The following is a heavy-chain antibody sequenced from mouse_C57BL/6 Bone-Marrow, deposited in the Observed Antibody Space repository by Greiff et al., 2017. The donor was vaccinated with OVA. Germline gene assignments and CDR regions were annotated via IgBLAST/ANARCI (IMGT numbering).Heavy chain of an antibody. CDR1: GYAFSSSW. Sequence: QVQLKESGPELVKPGASVKISCKASGYAFSSSWMNWVKQRPGTGLEWIGRIYPGDGDTNYNGKFKGKAPLTADKSSSTAYMHLRSLTSEDSAVYVCASVGGHNYDYYYAMDYWGQGTSVTVSS. D-gene: IGHD1-1*01. CDR3: ASVGGHNYDYYYAMDY. V-gene: IGHV1-82*01. J-gene: IGHJ4*01. CDR2: IYPGDGDT.